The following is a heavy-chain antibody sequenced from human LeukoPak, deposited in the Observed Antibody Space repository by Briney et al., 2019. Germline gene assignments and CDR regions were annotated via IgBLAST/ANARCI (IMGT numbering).Heavy chain of an antibody. CDR2: IYYSGST. CDR1: GASISSYY. CDR3: ARAIGSGWEGGYYFDY. J-gene: IGHJ4*02. V-gene: IGHV4-59*08. D-gene: IGHD6-19*01. Sequence: SETLSLTCTVSGASISSYYWSWIRQPPGKGLEWIGYIYYSGSTNYNPSLKSRVTISVDTSKNQFSLKLSSVTAADTAVYYCARAIGSGWEGGYYFDYWGQGTLVTVSS.